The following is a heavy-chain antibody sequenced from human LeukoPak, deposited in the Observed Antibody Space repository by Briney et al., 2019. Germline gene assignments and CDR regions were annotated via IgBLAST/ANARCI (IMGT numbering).Heavy chain of an antibody. Sequence: GRSLRLSCAASGFTFSVYGMHWVRQAPGKGLEWVAAISYDGSNKYYADSVKGRFTISRDNSKNTLYLQMNSLRAEDTAVYSCAKGIRSGWYYFDYWGQGTLVTVSP. J-gene: IGHJ4*02. CDR2: ISYDGSNK. CDR1: GFTFSVYG. CDR3: AKGIRSGWYYFDY. V-gene: IGHV3-30*18. D-gene: IGHD6-19*01.